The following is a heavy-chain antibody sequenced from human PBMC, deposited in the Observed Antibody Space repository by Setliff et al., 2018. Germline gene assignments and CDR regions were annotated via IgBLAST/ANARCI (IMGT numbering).Heavy chain of an antibody. D-gene: IGHD6-19*01. CDR1: GYSFSDYG. V-gene: IGHV1-18*01. J-gene: IGHJ4*02. Sequence: ASVKVSCKASGYSFSDYGISWVRQAPGQGLEWMGWISAYNGNTKYAQKLQGRVTMATDISTSTAYMELRSLRSDDTAVYYCARSPPNRGFGSGWYGDFWGQGTLVTVSS. CDR3: ARSPPNRGFGSGWYGDF. CDR2: ISAYNGNT.